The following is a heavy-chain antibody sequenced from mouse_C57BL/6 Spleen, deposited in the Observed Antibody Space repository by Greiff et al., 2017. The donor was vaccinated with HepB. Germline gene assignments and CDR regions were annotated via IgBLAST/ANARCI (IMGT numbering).Heavy chain of an antibody. CDR3: ARASYAVYFDY. CDR2: INPGSGGT. J-gene: IGHJ2*01. V-gene: IGHV1-54*01. CDR1: GYAFTNYL. D-gene: IGHD1-1*01. Sequence: ESGAELVRPGTSVKVSCKASGYAFTNYLIEWVKQRPGQGLEWIGVINPGSGGTNYNEKFKGKATLTADKSSSTAYMQLSSLTSEDSAVLFCARASYAVYFDYWGQGTTLTVSS.